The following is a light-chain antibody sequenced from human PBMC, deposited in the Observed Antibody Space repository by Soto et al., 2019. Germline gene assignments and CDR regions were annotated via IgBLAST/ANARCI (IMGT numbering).Light chain of an antibody. V-gene: IGKV3D-15*01. CDR1: QSVSSTY. CDR2: GAS. J-gene: IGKJ5*01. CDR3: QQYNNWPPIT. Sequence: EMVLTQSPGTLSLSAGERATLSCRASQSVSSTYLAWYQQKPGQAPRLLIYGASSRATGIPGRFSGSGSGTDFTLTISSLQSEDFAVYYCQQYNNWPPITFGQGTRLEIK.